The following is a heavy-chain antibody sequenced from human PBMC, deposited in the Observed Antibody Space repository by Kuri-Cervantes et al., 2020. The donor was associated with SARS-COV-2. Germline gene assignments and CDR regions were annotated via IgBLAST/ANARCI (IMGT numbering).Heavy chain of an antibody. CDR1: GFTFSNYA. V-gene: IGHV3-23*01. J-gene: IGHJ4*02. CDR3: ARDYCGGDCYSGTEAMLDF. CDR2: ISGSGGST. D-gene: IGHD2-21*02. Sequence: LSLTCAASGFTFSNYAMSWVRQAPGKGLEWVSAISGSGGSTYYADSVKGRFTISRDNSKSTLYLQMNSLRAEDTAVYYCARDYCGGDCYSGTEAMLDFWGQGALVTVSS.